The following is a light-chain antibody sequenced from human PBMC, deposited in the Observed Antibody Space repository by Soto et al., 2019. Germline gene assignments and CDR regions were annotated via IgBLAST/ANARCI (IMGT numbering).Light chain of an antibody. CDR1: QDILTY. V-gene: IGKV1-39*01. Sequence: TQSPATLSLSPGESATLSCRASQDILTYLNWYQHKPGKAPKLLIYAASSLQSGVPSRFSGSGSGTDFTLTITSLQPEDFATYYCQHTYSPPPTFGQGTRLEI. CDR3: QHTYSPPPT. J-gene: IGKJ5*01. CDR2: AAS.